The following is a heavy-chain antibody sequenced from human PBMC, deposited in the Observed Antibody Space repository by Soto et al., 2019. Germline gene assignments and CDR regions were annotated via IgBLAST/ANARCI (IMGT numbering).Heavy chain of an antibody. J-gene: IGHJ4*02. D-gene: IGHD6-13*01. Sequence: ASVKVSCKASGYIFTSYYLHWVRQAPGQGLEWMGIINPSGGSTSYAQKFQGRVTMTRDTSTSTVYMELSSLRSEDTAVYYCARSRYSSSWSSPFDYWGQGTLVTVSS. CDR3: ARSRYSSSWSSPFDY. V-gene: IGHV1-46*01. CDR2: INPSGGST. CDR1: GYIFTSYY.